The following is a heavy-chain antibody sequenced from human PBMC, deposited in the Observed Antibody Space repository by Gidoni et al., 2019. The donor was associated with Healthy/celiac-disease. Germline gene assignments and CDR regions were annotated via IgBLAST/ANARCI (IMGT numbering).Heavy chain of an antibody. CDR3: ARDRGGSGSYYPY. Sequence: EVQLVESGGGLVKPGGSLRLSCAASGFPFSSYSMTWFRQAPGKGLGWVSSIRSSSSYIYYADSVKGRFTISRDNAKNSLYLQMNSLRAEDTAVYYCARDRGGSGSYYPYWGQGTLVTVSS. CDR1: GFPFSSYS. J-gene: IGHJ4*02. V-gene: IGHV3-21*01. D-gene: IGHD3-10*01. CDR2: IRSSSSYI.